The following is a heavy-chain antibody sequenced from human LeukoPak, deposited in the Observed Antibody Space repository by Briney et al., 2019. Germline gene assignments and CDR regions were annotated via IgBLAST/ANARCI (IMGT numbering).Heavy chain of an antibody. CDR3: ARDYWMNYYYYMDV. CDR2: VYYSGST. V-gene: IGHV4-59*01. CDR1: GDSMGSYY. J-gene: IGHJ6*03. Sequence: SETLSLTCTVSGDSMGSYYWSWIRQPPGKGLEWIGYVYYSGSTNYNPSLKSRVTISVDTSKNQFSLKLTSVTAADTAVYYCARDYWMNYYYYMDVWGKGTTVTVSS. D-gene: IGHD2-15*01.